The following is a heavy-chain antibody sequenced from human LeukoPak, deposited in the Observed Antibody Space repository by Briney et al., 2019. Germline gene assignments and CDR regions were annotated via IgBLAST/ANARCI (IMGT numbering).Heavy chain of an antibody. Sequence: PSEPLSLSCTFSGGSISSGGYYWSWIRQHPGEGLERIEYIYSSGSSYYNLSLKSRVTISVDTSKNQFSLKLSSVTAADTAVYYCARGIATATNPNWFDPWGEGTIVTVSS. CDR3: ARGIATATNPNWFDP. CDR1: GGSISSGGYY. D-gene: IGHD6-13*01. V-gene: IGHV4-31*03. CDR2: IYSSGSS. J-gene: IGHJ5*02.